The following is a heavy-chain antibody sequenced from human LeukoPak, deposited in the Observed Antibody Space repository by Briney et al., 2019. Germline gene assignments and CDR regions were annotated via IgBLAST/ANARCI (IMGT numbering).Heavy chain of an antibody. J-gene: IGHJ4*02. CDR3: ARVSTGSGIDY. V-gene: IGHV4-30-4*08. CDR1: GGSISSGDYY. D-gene: IGHD3-10*01. Sequence: SQTLSLTCTVSGGSISSGDYYWSWIRQPPGKGLGWIGYIYYSGSTYYNPSLKSRVTISVDTSKNQFSLKLSSVTAADTAVYYCARVSTGSGIDYWGQGTLVTVSS. CDR2: IYYSGST.